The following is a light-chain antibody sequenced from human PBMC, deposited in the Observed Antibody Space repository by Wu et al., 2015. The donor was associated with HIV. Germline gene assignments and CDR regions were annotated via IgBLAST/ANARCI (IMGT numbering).Light chain of an antibody. CDR3: QQYGSSPYT. CDR1: QSVSSSY. J-gene: IGKJ2*01. CDR2: GAS. V-gene: IGKV3-20*01. Sequence: EIVLTQSPGTLSLSPGERATLSCRASQSVSSSYVAWYLQKPGQAPRLLIYGASSRATGIPDRFRGSGSGTDFTLTISRLEPEDFAVYYCQQYGSSPYTFGRGDQAGDQT.